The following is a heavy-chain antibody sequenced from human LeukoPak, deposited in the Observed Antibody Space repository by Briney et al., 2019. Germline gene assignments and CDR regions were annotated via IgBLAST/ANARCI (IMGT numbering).Heavy chain of an antibody. V-gene: IGHV4-59*01. J-gene: IGHJ6*02. CDR2: IYYSGST. CDR1: GGSISSYY. Sequence: PSETLSLTCTVSGGSISSYYWSWIRQPPGKGLEGIGNIYYSGSTNYNPSLKSRVTISVDTSKNQFSLKLSSVTAADTAVYYCARERIAAAGTNYYYGMDVWGQGTTVTVSS. D-gene: IGHD6-13*01. CDR3: ARERIAAAGTNYYYGMDV.